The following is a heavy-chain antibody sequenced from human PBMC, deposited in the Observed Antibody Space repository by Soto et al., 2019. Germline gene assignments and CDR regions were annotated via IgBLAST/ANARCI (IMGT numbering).Heavy chain of an antibody. J-gene: IGHJ5*02. Sequence: GGSLRLSCAASGFTFSDYYMSWIRQAPGKGLEWVSYISSSGSTIYYADPVKGRFTISRDNAKNSLYLQMNSLRAEDTAVYYCARTDIVVVVAALGWFDPWGQGTLVTVSS. CDR3: ARTDIVVVVAALGWFDP. D-gene: IGHD2-15*01. CDR2: ISSSGSTI. CDR1: GFTFSDYY. V-gene: IGHV3-11*01.